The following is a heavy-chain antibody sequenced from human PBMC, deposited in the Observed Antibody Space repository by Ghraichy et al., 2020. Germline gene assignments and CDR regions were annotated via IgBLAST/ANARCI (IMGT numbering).Heavy chain of an antibody. J-gene: IGHJ4*02. CDR2: ISSSSSYI. CDR1: GFTFSSYS. D-gene: IGHD6-19*01. V-gene: IGHV3-21*01. Sequence: GGSLRLSCAASGFTFSSYSMNWVRQAPGQGLEWVSSISSSSSYIYYADSVKGRFTISRDNAKNSLYLQMNSLRAEDTAVYYCARDARSSGWVKWFNWGQGTLVTVSS. CDR3: ARDARSSGWVKWFN.